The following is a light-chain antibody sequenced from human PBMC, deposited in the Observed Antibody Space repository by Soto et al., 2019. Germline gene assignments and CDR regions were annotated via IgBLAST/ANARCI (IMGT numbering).Light chain of an antibody. CDR3: SSYTSSSTL. V-gene: IGLV2-14*01. CDR2: EVS. J-gene: IGLJ1*01. Sequence: QSALTQPASVSGSPGQSITISCTGTSGDVGGYNYVSWYQQHPGKAPKLVIYEVSNRPSGVSNRFSGSKSGNTASLTISGLQAEDEADYYCSSYTSSSTLFGTGTKVTLL. CDR1: SGDVGGYNY.